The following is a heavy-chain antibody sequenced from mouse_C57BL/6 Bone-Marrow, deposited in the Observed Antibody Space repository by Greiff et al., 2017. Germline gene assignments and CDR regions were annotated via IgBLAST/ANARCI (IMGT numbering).Heavy chain of an antibody. CDR2: IYPGDGDT. J-gene: IGHJ1*03. V-gene: IGHV1-80*01. D-gene: IGHD1-1*01. Sequence: VQLQQSGAELVKPGASVKISCKASGYAFSSYWMNWVKQRPGKGLEWIGQIYPGDGDTNYNGKFKGKATLTADKSSSTAYMQLSSLTSEDSAVYFCARTLYYGSSYWYFDVWGTGTTVTVSS. CDR1: GYAFSSYW. CDR3: ARTLYYGSSYWYFDV.